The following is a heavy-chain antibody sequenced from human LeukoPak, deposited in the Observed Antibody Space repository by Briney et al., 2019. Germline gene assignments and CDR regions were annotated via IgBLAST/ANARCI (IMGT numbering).Heavy chain of an antibody. CDR3: ARGYCSGGGCYTAEYLPH. D-gene: IGHD2-15*01. J-gene: IGHJ1*01. V-gene: IGHV1-8*02. CDR2: MRPNSGET. Sequence: ASVKVCCKASGYTFTNFEINLVRQVAGQGLEWMGWMRPNSGETVNVQKFQGRVTMTRDNSTSPDYMELTGLRSDDTAVYFCARGYCSGGGCYTAEYLPHWGQGTLVTVSS. CDR1: GYTFTNFE.